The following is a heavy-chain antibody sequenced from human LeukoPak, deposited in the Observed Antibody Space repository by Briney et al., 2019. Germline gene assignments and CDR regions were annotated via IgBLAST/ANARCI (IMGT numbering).Heavy chain of an antibody. V-gene: IGHV3-48*01. CDR1: GITFSSYS. CDR2: ISSFSGTI. CDR3: ARDQGGVGY. Sequence: GGSLRLSCVASGITFSSYSMNWLRQAPGKGLEWVSYISSFSGTINYADSVKGRFTISRDNAKNSLYLQMNSLRAEGTAVYYCARDQGGVGYWGQGTLVTVSS. D-gene: IGHD3-16*01. J-gene: IGHJ4*02.